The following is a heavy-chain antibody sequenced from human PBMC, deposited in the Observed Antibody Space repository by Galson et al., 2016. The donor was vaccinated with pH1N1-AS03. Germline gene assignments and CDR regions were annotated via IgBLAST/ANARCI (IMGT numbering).Heavy chain of an antibody. D-gene: IGHD5-12*01. CDR1: GDTLNNYA. J-gene: IGHJ6*02. CDR2: ISPIFGSV. Sequence: SCKASGDTLNNYAVNWVRQAPGQGLEWMGGISPIFGSVNHAQKFQGRVTITADIFTNTAYMELSGLSSEDTAVYYCARDRGSGYDLFDYYYGMDVWGQGTTVTVSS. V-gene: IGHV1-69*06. CDR3: ARDRGSGYDLFDYYYGMDV.